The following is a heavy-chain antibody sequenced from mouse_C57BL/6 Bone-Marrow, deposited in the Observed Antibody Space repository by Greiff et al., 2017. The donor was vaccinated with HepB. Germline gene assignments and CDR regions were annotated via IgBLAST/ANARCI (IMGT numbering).Heavy chain of an antibody. J-gene: IGHJ3*01. D-gene: IGHD2-4*01. CDR3: ATYDYDDLAWFAY. Sequence: QVQLKESGAELARPGASVKMSCKASGYTFTSYTMHWVKQRPGQGLEWIGYINPSSGYTKYNQKFKDKATLTADKSSSTAYMQLSSLTSEDSAVYYCATYDYDDLAWFAYWGQGTLVTVSA. CDR1: GYTFTSYT. V-gene: IGHV1-4*01. CDR2: INPSSGYT.